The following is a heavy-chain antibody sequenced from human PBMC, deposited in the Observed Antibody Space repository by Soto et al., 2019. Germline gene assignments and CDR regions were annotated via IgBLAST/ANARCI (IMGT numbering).Heavy chain of an antibody. CDR2: ISYDGSNK. Sequence: PGGSLRLSCAASGFTFSSYAMHWVRQAPGKGLEWVAVISYDGSNKYYADSVKGRFTISRDNSKNTLYLQMNSLRAEDTAVYYCARDYSVTIFGVASYWGQGTLVTVSS. D-gene: IGHD3-3*01. V-gene: IGHV3-30-3*01. CDR3: ARDYSVTIFGVASY. J-gene: IGHJ4*02. CDR1: GFTFSSYA.